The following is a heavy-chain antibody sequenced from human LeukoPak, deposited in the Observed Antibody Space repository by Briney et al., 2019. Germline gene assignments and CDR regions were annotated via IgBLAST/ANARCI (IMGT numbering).Heavy chain of an antibody. CDR3: VRRGEGYSYGSFGLDV. Sequence: PSETLSLTCTVSGGSISGHYWSWIRQPPGKGLEWIGYFYYSGSTHYNPSLKSRVTTSVDTSNNQFTLNLSSVTAADTALYYCVRRGEGYSYGSFGLDVWGQGTTVTVYS. CDR1: GGSISGHY. V-gene: IGHV4-59*08. J-gene: IGHJ6*02. D-gene: IGHD5-18*01. CDR2: FYYSGST.